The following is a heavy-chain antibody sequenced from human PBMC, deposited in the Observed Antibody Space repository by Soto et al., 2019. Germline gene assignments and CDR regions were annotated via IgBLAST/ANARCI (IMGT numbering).Heavy chain of an antibody. CDR2: ISGSGGST. J-gene: IGHJ4*02. Sequence: EVQLLESGGGLVQPGGSLRLSCAASGFTFSTYAMTWVRQAPGKRLEWVSIISGSGGSTYYADSVKSRFIISRDNSKNTLDLQMNSLRAEDTAVYYCAKTPSPHAAAGRGGGGYFDYWGQGTLVTVSS. V-gene: IGHV3-23*01. CDR3: AKTPSPHAAAGRGGGGYFDY. D-gene: IGHD6-13*01. CDR1: GFTFSTYA.